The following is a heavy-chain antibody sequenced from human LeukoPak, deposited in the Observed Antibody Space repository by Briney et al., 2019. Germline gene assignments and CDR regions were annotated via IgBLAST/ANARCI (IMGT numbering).Heavy chain of an antibody. CDR2: IYYSGST. CDR3: AREEPGNYFDY. Sequence: SETLSLTCTVSGGSISSGGYYWSWIRQHPGKGLEWIGYIYYSGSTYYNPSLKSRVTISVDTSKNQFSLKLSSVTAADTAVYYCAREEPGNYFDYWGQGTLLTVSS. D-gene: IGHD1-14*01. CDR1: GGSISSGGYY. V-gene: IGHV4-31*03. J-gene: IGHJ4*02.